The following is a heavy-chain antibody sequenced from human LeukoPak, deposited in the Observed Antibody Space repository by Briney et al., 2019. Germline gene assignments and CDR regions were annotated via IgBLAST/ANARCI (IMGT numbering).Heavy chain of an antibody. J-gene: IGHJ4*02. V-gene: IGHV3-15*01. CDR3: SRVDGGWVGKGDY. CDR2: IKSKTDGGTT. Sequence: GGSLRLSCAASGFTFSNAWMSWVRQAPGKGLEWVGRIKSKTDGGTTDYAAPVKGRFTISRDESKSIAYLQMNSLKSDDTAVYYCSRVDGGWVGKGDYWGQGIQVTVSS. D-gene: IGHD4-23*01. CDR1: GFTFSNAW.